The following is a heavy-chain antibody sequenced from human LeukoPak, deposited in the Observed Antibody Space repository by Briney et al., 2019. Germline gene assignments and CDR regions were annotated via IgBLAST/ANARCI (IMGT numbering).Heavy chain of an antibody. J-gene: IGHJ4*02. CDR1: GFTFSSYG. CDR2: ISYDGSNK. V-gene: IGHV3-33*05. D-gene: IGHD4-11*01. Sequence: PGGSLRLSCAASGFTFSSYGMHWVRQAPGEGLEWVAVISYDGSNKYYADSVKGRFTISRDNSKNTLYLQMNSLRAEDTAVYYCAKEDYSNPAGYFDYWGQGTLVTVSS. CDR3: AKEDYSNPAGYFDY.